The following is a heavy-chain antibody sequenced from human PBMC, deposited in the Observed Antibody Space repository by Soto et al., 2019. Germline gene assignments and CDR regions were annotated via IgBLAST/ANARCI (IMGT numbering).Heavy chain of an antibody. CDR1: GFTFTSSA. D-gene: IGHD1-1*01. CDR2: IVVGSGNT. Sequence: GASVKVSCKASGFTFTSSAVQWVRQARGQRLEWIGWIVVGSGNTNYAQKFQERVTITRDMSTSTAYMELSSLRSEDTAVYYCAAAPVQLEPPYYYGMDVWGQGTTVTVSS. V-gene: IGHV1-58*01. J-gene: IGHJ6*02. CDR3: AAAPVQLEPPYYYGMDV.